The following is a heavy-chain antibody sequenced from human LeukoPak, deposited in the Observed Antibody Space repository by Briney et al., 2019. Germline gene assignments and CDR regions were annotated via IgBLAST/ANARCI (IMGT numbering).Heavy chain of an antibody. J-gene: IGHJ5*02. CDR2: IYYSGST. Sequence: SETLSLTCTVSGGSISSYYWSWIRQPPGKGLEWIGYIYYSGSTNYNPSLKSRVTISVDTSKNQFSLKLSSVTAADTAVYYCARVGEMATVYNWFDPWGQGTLVTVSS. V-gene: IGHV4-59*08. CDR3: ARVGEMATVYNWFDP. CDR1: GGSISSYY. D-gene: IGHD4-4*01.